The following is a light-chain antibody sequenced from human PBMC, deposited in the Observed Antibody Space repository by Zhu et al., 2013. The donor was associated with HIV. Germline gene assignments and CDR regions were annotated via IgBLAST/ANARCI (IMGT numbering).Light chain of an antibody. CDR2: EVT. V-gene: IGLV2-14*01. CDR1: SSDIGAYNF. CDR3: SSYAGNNNYV. J-gene: IGLJ1*01. Sequence: QSALTQPASVSGSPGQSITISCTGSSSDIGAYNFVSWHQQHPGKAPKALIYEVTNRPSGVSNRFSGSKSGNTASLTVSGLQAEDEADYYCSSYAGNNNYVFGSGTKVTVL.